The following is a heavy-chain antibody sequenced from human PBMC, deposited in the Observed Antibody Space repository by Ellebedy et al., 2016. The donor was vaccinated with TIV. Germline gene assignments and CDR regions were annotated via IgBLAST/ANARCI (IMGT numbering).Heavy chain of an antibody. CDR2: IHHSGKT. J-gene: IGHJ6*02. V-gene: IGHV4-39*01. D-gene: IGHD2-2*01. CDR3: ARFRSGIVVAPAHYGMDV. CDR1: SDSASRGRYY. Sequence: SETLSLXXTVSSDSASRGRYYCSWIRQHPGKGLEWIAYIHHSGKTHYNPSLKSRVTISVDTSKNQFCLRLSSVTAADTAVYYCARFRSGIVVAPAHYGMDVWGQGTTVTVSS.